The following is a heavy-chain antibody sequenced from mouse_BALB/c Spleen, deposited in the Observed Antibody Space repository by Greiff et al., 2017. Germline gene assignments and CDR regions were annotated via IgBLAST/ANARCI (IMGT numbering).Heavy chain of an antibody. Sequence: EVKVVESGGGLVKPGGSLKLSCAASGFTFSSYAMSWVRQTPEKRLEWVATISSGGSYTYYPDSVKGRFTISRDNAKNTLYLQMSSLRSEDTAMYYCARQRGYWGQGTLVTVSA. V-gene: IGHV5-9-3*01. CDR3: ARQRGY. J-gene: IGHJ3*01. CDR1: GFTFSSYA. CDR2: ISSGGSYT.